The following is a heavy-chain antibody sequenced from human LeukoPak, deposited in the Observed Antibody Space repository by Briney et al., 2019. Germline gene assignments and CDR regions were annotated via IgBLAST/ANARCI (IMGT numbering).Heavy chain of an antibody. Sequence: GASLRLSCAASGFIFSNYAMSWVRQAPGKGLEWVSAIGGRDGGTYYADSVKGRFTVSRDDPKNTLYLQMNTLRVEDTAVYYCAKWGDYDILTGYYVSDYWGQGTLVTVSS. D-gene: IGHD3-9*01. V-gene: IGHV3-23*01. J-gene: IGHJ4*02. CDR2: IGGRDGGT. CDR1: GFIFSNYA. CDR3: AKWGDYDILTGYYVSDY.